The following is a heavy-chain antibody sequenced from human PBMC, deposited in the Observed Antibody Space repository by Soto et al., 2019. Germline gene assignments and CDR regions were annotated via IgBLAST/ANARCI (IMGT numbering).Heavy chain of an antibody. CDR3: ARPSTNMDWFDH. D-gene: IGHD2-8*01. CDR1: GFTFSDYD. Sequence: QVQLVESGGGLVQPGGSLRLSCAASGFTFSDYDMSWIRQAPGKGLEWVSYISSSGSTIYYADSVKGRFTISRDNAKISLYLQMNSLRAEDTAVYYSARPSTNMDWFDHWGQGTLVTVSS. V-gene: IGHV3-11*01. J-gene: IGHJ5*02. CDR2: ISSSGSTI.